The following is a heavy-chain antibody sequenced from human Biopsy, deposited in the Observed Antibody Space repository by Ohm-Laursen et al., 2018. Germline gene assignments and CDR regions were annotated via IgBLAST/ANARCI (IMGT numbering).Heavy chain of an antibody. D-gene: IGHD2-8*01. Sequence: ASVKVSCKASGYTFSVYAIIWVRQAPGQGLEWLGYINCKTGATNYAQKFQGTVTMTRDTSISTAYLALGSLRSADTAIYYCARDPLNGHKHFDYWGQGSLVTVSS. CDR1: GYTFSVYA. V-gene: IGHV1-2*02. CDR3: ARDPLNGHKHFDY. CDR2: INCKTGAT. J-gene: IGHJ4*02.